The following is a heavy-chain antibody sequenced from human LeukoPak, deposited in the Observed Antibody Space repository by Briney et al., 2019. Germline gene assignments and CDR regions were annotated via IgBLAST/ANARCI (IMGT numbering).Heavy chain of an antibody. J-gene: IGHJ4*02. CDR2: IYSGGST. CDR1: GFTVSSNF. V-gene: IGHV3-53*01. D-gene: IGHD3-10*01. CDR3: ARHYYASGSYSY. Sequence: GVLRLSCAASGFTVSSNFMSWVRQAPGKGLEWVSIIYSGGSTYYADSVKGRFTISRDNSKNTLYLQMNSLRAEDTAVYYCARHYYASGSYSYWGQGTLVTVSS.